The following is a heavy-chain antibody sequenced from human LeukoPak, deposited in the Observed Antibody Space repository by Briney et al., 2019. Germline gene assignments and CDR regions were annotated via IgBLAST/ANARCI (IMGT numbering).Heavy chain of an antibody. Sequence: ASVKVSCKASGYTFTSYGISWVRPAPGQGLEWMGWISAYNGNTNYAQKLQGRVTMTTDTSTSTAYMELRSLRSDDTAVYYCAFSRYYLQGSYYYMDVWGKGTTVTVSS. CDR1: GYTFTSYG. CDR3: AFSRYYLQGSYYYMDV. J-gene: IGHJ6*03. D-gene: IGHD2/OR15-2a*01. V-gene: IGHV1-18*01. CDR2: ISAYNGNT.